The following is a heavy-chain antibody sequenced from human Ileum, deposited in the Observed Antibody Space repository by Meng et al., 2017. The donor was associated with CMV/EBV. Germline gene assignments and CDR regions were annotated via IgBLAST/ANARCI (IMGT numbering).Heavy chain of an antibody. J-gene: IGHJ5*02. V-gene: IGHV3-23*01. CDR1: GFTFSSYA. CDR3: AKGTRGLVVPAFYNRFDP. CDR2: ISGSGGST. D-gene: IGHD2-2*01. Sequence: GSRKISGAASGFTFSSYAMSWVRQAPGKGLEWVSAISGSGGSTYYADSVKGRFTISRDNSKNTLYLQMNSLRAEDTAVYYCAKGTRGLVVPAFYNRFDPWGQGTLVTVSS.